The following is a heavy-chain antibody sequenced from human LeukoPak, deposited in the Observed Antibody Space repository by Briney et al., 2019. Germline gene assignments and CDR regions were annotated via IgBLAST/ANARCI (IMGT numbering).Heavy chain of an antibody. CDR2: IYYSGST. V-gene: IGHV4-59*01. J-gene: IGHJ4*02. D-gene: IGHD2-2*01. CDR3: ARVRRGLKGCSSTSCYVYFDY. CDR1: GGSISSYY. Sequence: SSETLSLTCTVSGGSISSYYWSWIRQPPGKGLEWIGYIYYSGSTNYNPSLKSRVTISVDTSKNQFSLKLSSVTAADTAVYYCARVRRGLKGCSSTSCYVYFDYWGQGTLVTVSS.